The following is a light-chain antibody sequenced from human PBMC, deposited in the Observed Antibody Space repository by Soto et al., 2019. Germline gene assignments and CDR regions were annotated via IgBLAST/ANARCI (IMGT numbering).Light chain of an antibody. Sequence: EIVLTQSPGTLSLSPGERATLSCRASQRVSSSYLGWYQQKFGQAPRLLMYGASRRATGIPDRFSGSGSGTDFTLTISRLEPEDFAVYYCQQYGSSPTFGGGTKVEIK. CDR3: QQYGSSPT. CDR2: GAS. V-gene: IGKV3-20*01. CDR1: QRVSSSY. J-gene: IGKJ4*01.